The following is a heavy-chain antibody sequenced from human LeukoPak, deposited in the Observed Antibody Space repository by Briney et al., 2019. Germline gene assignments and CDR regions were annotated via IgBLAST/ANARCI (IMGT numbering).Heavy chain of an antibody. D-gene: IGHD5-12*01. CDR2: ISSSSSTI. Sequence: GGSLRLSCAASGFTFSSYSMNWVRQAPGKGLEWVSYISSSSSTIYYADSVKGRFTISRDNAKNSLYLQMNSLRAEDTAVYYCARVGVATITPPDYWGQGTLVTVSS. J-gene: IGHJ4*02. CDR1: GFTFSSYS. CDR3: ARVGVATITPPDY. V-gene: IGHV3-48*01.